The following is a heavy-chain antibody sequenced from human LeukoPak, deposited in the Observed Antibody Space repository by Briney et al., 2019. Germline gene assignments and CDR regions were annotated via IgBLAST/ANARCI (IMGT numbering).Heavy chain of an antibody. CDR1: GFTFSSYR. Sequence: GGSLRLSCAASGFTFSSYRMNWVRQAPGKGLEWVSDISSGSGTIYYADSVKGRFTISRDNAKNSLYLQVNSLRAEDTAVYYCARGFTYYYGSGSQSRTTWYFDLWGRGTLVTVSS. CDR2: ISSGSGTI. J-gene: IGHJ2*01. D-gene: IGHD3-10*01. CDR3: ARGFTYYYGSGSQSRTTWYFDL. V-gene: IGHV3-48*01.